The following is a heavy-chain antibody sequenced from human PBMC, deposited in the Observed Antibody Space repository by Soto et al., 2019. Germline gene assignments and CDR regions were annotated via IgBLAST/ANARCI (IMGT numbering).Heavy chain of an antibody. CDR2: IVVGSGNT. CDR3: AAVLRRDGCKGYYFDY. CDR1: GFTFTSSA. J-gene: IGHJ4*02. V-gene: IGHV1-58*01. D-gene: IGHD6-19*01. Sequence: GASVKVSCKASGFTFTSSAVQWVRQARGQRLEWIGWIVVGSGNTNYAQKFQERVTITRDMSTSTAYMELSNLRSEDTAVYYCAAVLRRDGCKGYYFDYWGQGTLVTVSS.